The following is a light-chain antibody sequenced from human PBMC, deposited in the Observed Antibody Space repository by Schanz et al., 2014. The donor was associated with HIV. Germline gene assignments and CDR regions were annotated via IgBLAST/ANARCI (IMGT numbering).Light chain of an antibody. CDR3: SSHTTSSTLV. J-gene: IGLJ2*01. V-gene: IGLV2-14*01. CDR2: DVS. Sequence: QSALTQPPSASGSPGQSVTITCTGTSSDVGGYNYVSWYQQHPGKAPKLMIYDVSNRPSGVSNRFSGSKSGNTASLTISGLQADDEADYFCSSHTTSSTLVFGGGTKLTVL. CDR1: SSDVGGYNY.